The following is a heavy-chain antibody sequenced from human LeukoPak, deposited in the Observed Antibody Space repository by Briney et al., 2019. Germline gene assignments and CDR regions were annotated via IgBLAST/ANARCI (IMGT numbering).Heavy chain of an antibody. CDR3: AGPDITGTHYSDY. CDR1: GGSFSGYY. Sequence: SETLSLTCAVYGGSFSGYYWSWIRQPPGKGLEWIGEVNPGGSTKYNPSLKSRVTISVDTSKFPFSLKLSSVTAADTAVYYCAGPDITGTHYSDYWGQGTLVTVSS. CDR2: VNPGGST. J-gene: IGHJ4*02. D-gene: IGHD1-7*01. V-gene: IGHV4-34*01.